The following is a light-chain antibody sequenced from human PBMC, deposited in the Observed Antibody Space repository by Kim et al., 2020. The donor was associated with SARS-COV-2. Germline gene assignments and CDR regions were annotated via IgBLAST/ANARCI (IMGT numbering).Light chain of an antibody. CDR3: SSYTSSSTPYV. J-gene: IGLJ1*01. CDR2: DVN. V-gene: IGLV2-14*03. CDR1: SIDVGRYNY. Sequence: SITISCTGTSIDVGRYNYVSWYQHHPGKAAKLMIYDVNNRPSGVSNRFSGSKSGNTASLTISGLQAEDEADYYCSSYTSSSTPYVFGTGTKVTVL.